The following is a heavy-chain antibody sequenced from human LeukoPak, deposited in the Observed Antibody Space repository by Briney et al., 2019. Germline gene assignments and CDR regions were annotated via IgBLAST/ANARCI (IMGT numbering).Heavy chain of an antibody. CDR2: INSNSGGT. D-gene: IGHD5-24*01. J-gene: IGHJ4*02. CDR1: GYIFIGYY. Sequence: ASVKVSCKASGYIFIGYYINWVRQAPGQGLEWMGWINSNSGGTNYAQKFQGRVTMTRDTSISTVYMELNRLKSDDTAIYYCARVSRATVIARAFDNWGQGTVVTVSA. V-gene: IGHV1-2*02. CDR3: ARVSRATVIARAFDN.